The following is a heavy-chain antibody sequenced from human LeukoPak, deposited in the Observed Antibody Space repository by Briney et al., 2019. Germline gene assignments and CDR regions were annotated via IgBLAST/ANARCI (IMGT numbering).Heavy chain of an antibody. CDR3: ARGALGLIPFDY. J-gene: IGHJ4*02. CDR2: MNTNSGNT. V-gene: IGHV1-8*01. Sequence: ASVKVSCKASGYTFTSYDINWVRQATGQGLEWMGWMNTNSGNTGYAQKFQGRVTMTRNTSISTAYMELSSPRSEDTAVYYCARGALGLIPFDYWGQGTLVTVSS. D-gene: IGHD2-21*01. CDR1: GYTFTSYD.